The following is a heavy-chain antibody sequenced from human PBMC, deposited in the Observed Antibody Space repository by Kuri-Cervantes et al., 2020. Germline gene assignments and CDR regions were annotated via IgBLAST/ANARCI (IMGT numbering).Heavy chain of an antibody. D-gene: IGHD6-13*01. CDR2: IYYSGST. J-gene: IGHJ4*02. V-gene: IGHV4-61*01. CDR3: ARGRTQGSSWLPEDY. CDR1: GGSVSSGSYY. Sequence: GSLRLSCTVSGGSVSSGSYYWSWIRQPPGKGLEWIGYIYYSGSTNYNPSLKSRVTISVDTSKNQFSLKLSSVTAADTAVYYCARGRTQGSSWLPEDYWGQGTLVTVSS.